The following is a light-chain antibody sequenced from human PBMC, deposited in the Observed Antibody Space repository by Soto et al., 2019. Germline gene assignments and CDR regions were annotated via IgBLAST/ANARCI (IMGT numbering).Light chain of an antibody. J-gene: IGKJ5*01. V-gene: IGKV1-33*01. CDR2: DAS. CDR3: QQYSNLIT. CDR1: QDINNY. Sequence: LAPSLCARVPLPCQASQDINNYLNWYQQKLGKAPKLLIFDASNLETGVPSRFSGSGSGTYFSFTISSLQPEDFATYYCQQYSNLITFGQGTRLEIK.